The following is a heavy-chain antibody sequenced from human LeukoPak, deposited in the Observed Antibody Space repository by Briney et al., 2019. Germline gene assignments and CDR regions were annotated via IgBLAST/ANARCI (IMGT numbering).Heavy chain of an antibody. CDR1: GFTFSIYS. D-gene: IGHD4-23*01. CDR2: ISSSSNNI. CDR3: VYGGGYFQH. J-gene: IGHJ1*01. V-gene: IGHV3-21*01. Sequence: PGGSLRLSCAASGFTFSIYSMDLVRQAPGKGLEWVSSISSSSNNIYYADSVKSRFTISRDNGKNSLYLLMNSLRAEDTAVYYCVYGGGYFQHWGQGTLVTVSS.